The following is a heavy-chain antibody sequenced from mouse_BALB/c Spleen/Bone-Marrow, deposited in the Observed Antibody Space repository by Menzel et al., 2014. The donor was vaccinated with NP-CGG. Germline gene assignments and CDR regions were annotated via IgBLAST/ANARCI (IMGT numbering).Heavy chain of an antibody. V-gene: IGHV2-9*02. CDR2: IWAGGST. Sequence: VQPQESGPGLVAPSQSLSITCTVSGFSLTNYGVHWVRQPPGKGLEWLGVIWAGGSTNYNSALMSRLSISKDNSKSQVFLKMNSLQTDDTAMYYCARPYYGLYAMDYWGQGTSVTVSS. CDR1: GFSLTNYG. CDR3: ARPYYGLYAMDY. J-gene: IGHJ4*01. D-gene: IGHD1-2*01.